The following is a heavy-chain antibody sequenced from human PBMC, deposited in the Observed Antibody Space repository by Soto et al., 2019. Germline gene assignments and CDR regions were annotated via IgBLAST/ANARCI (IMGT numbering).Heavy chain of an antibody. J-gene: IGHJ1*01. CDR2: MNPKSGKT. D-gene: IGHD2-2*01. Sequence: ASVKVSCKASGYTFTNYDINWVRQATGQGLEWMGWMNPKSGKTGYTEKFRGRVTMTRSTSLSTAYMELSSLRFEDTAVYYCATRYCSSTSCYAGGGAQYFQQWGQGTLVSVSS. CDR3: ATRYCSSTSCYAGGGAQYFQQ. CDR1: GYTFTNYD. V-gene: IGHV1-8*01.